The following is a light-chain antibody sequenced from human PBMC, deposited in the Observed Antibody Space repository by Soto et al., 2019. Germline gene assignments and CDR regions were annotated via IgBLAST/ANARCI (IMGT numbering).Light chain of an antibody. CDR2: EVS. J-gene: IGLJ1*01. V-gene: IGLV2-8*01. Sequence: QSALTQPPSASGSPGQSVTISCTGTSSDVGGYNYVSWYQQHPGKAPKLMIYEVSKRPSGVPDRFSGSKSGNTASLTVSGLQAEDEADYYCSSYAGSGYYVFGIGTKVTVL. CDR1: SSDVGGYNY. CDR3: SSYAGSGYYV.